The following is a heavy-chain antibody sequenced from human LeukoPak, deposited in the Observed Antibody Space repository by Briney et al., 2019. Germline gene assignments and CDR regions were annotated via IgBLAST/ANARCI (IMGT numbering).Heavy chain of an antibody. D-gene: IGHD6-13*01. V-gene: IGHV1-46*01. J-gene: IGHJ4*02. Sequence: ASVKVSCKASGYTFTNYYIHWVRQAPGQGLEWMGVINPSGGSTSYAQMFQGRVTMTRDRSTNTLYMELSSLRSEDTAVYYCAKDRRPNSYSSSWLDYWGQGTLITVSS. CDR2: INPSGGST. CDR1: GYTFTNYY. CDR3: AKDRRPNSYSSSWLDY.